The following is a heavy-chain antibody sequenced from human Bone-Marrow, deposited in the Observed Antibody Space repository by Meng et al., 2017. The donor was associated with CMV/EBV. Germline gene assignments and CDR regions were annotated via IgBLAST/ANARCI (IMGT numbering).Heavy chain of an antibody. CDR2: IRYDGSDK. V-gene: IGHV3-30*02. J-gene: IGHJ6*02. CDR1: GFTFSNSD. D-gene: IGHD2-2*01. CDR3: ARDGAGDIVVVPAAKGYYYYYGMDV. Sequence: GGSLRLSCAASGFTFSNSDIHWVRQAPGKGLDWVAFIRYDGSDKYYADSVKGRFTISRDNSNNTLYLQMNSLRPEDTAVYYCARDGAGDIVVVPAAKGYYYYYGMDVWGQGPTVTVYS.